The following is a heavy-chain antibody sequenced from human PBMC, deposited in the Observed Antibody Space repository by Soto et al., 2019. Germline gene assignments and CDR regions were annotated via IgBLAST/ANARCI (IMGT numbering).Heavy chain of an antibody. J-gene: IGHJ4*02. CDR3: ARHLYDYVWGSYRH. CDR2: IIPVFGTP. CDR1: GYIFKNYA. Sequence: QVQLVQSGAEVKETGSSVKLSCKSSGYIFKNYAVTWLRQAPGQGLEWMGGIIPVFGTPDYSQKFRGRVTITADESTSTVYMELRSLTSEDTAVYYCARHLYDYVWGSYRHWGQGTLVTVSS. D-gene: IGHD3-16*02. V-gene: IGHV1-69*01.